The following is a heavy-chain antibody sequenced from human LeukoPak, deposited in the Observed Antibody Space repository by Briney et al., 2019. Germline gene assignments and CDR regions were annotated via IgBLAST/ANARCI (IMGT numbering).Heavy chain of an antibody. V-gene: IGHV3-21*01. CDR1: GFTFSSYS. Sequence: GGSLILSCAASGFTFSSYSMNWVRQAPGKGLEWVSSISSTGTYIYSADSVKGRFTISRDNAKNSLYLQMNSLRAEDTAVYFCARDRTSGSYYTGHAFDIWGQGTMVTVSS. J-gene: IGHJ3*02. D-gene: IGHD1-26*01. CDR2: ISSTGTYI. CDR3: ARDRTSGSYYTGHAFDI.